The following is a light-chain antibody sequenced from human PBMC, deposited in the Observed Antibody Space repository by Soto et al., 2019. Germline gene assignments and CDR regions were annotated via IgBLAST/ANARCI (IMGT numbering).Light chain of an antibody. CDR2: ENN. CDR3: QSYDSSLSGYV. CDR1: SSNIGAGYE. Sequence: QSVLTQPPSVSEAPGQRVTISCTGSSSNIGAGYEAHWYQQVPGTAPKLLIYENNNRPSGVPDRFSGSKSGTSASLAITGLQAEDEAEYYCQSYDSSLSGYVFGTWTKVTFL. J-gene: IGLJ1*01. V-gene: IGLV1-40*01.